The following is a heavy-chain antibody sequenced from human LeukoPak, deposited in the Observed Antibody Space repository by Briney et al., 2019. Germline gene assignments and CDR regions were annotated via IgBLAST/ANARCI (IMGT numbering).Heavy chain of an antibody. V-gene: IGHV4-59*12. D-gene: IGHD5-12*01. J-gene: IGHJ6*03. Sequence: PSETLSLTCIVSGGSISSYYWSWIRQPPGKGLEWIGNIYKSGTTSYNPSLKSRVSISADTSKNQISLKLSSVTAADTAVYYCARVTMRGSGYDLISYYYYYMDVWGKGTTVTVSS. CDR3: ARVTMRGSGYDLISYYYYYMDV. CDR2: IYKSGTT. CDR1: GGSISSYY.